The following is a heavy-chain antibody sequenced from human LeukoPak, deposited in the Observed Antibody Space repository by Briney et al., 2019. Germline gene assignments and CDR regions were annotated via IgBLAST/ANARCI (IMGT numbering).Heavy chain of an antibody. CDR3: ACSIAAAGTDY. V-gene: IGHV4-59*01. CDR2: IYHRGST. Sequence: PSETLSLTCTVSGGSISSYYWSWIRQPPGKGLEWIGYIYHRGSTKYNPSLKSRVTISVDTSKNQLSLKLNSVTAADTAVYYCACSIAAAGTDYWGQGTLVTVSS. J-gene: IGHJ4*02. CDR1: GGSISSYY. D-gene: IGHD6-13*01.